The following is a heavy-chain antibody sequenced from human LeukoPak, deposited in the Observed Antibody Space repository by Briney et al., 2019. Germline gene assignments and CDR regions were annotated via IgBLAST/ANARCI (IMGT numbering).Heavy chain of an antibody. D-gene: IGHD1-7*01. CDR3: ARGPVGGTTYNDGDAFDI. Sequence: SETLSLTCTVSGGSFSGYYWSWIRQPPGKGLEWIGYIYYSGSTNYNPSLKSRVTISVDTSKNQFSLKLSSVTAADTAVYYCARGPVGGTTYNDGDAFDIWGQGTMVTVSS. CDR2: IYYSGST. V-gene: IGHV4-59*01. CDR1: GGSFSGYY. J-gene: IGHJ3*02.